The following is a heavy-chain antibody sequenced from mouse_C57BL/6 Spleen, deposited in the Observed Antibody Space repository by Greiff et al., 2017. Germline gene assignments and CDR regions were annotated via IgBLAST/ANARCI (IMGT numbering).Heavy chain of an antibody. CDR2: IRLKSDNYAT. CDR1: GFTFSNYW. D-gene: IGHD4-1*01. CDR3: TEGLGPDY. J-gene: IGHJ2*01. Sequence: EVKVEESGGGLVQPGGSMKLSCVASGFTFSNYWMNWVRQSPEKGLEWVAQIRLKSDNYATHYAESVKGRFTISRDDSKSSVYLQMNNLRAEDTGIYYCTEGLGPDYWGQGTTLTVSS. V-gene: IGHV6-3*01.